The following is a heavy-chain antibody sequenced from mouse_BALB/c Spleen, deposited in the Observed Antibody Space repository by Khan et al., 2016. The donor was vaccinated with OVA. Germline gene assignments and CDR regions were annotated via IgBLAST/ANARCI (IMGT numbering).Heavy chain of an antibody. D-gene: IGHD1-2*01. CDR2: INPNNGGT. CDR3: ARRDYYAYFWFFDV. CDR1: GYTFTEYT. V-gene: IGHV1-22*01. Sequence: EVQLQQSGPELVKPGASVKISCKTSGYTFTEYTMHWVKQSHGKSLEWIGRINPNNGGTNYNQKFKGKATLNVDTSSTTAYMDLRSLTSEDSAVYYCARRDYYAYFWFFDVWGAGTTVTVSS. J-gene: IGHJ1*01.